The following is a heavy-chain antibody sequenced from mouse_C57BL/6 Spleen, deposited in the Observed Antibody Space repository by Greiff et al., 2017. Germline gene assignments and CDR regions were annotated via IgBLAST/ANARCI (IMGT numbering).Heavy chain of an antibody. CDR1: GFSLTSYG. V-gene: IGHV2-5*01. D-gene: IGHD1-1*01. CDR3: AKNEGDYYGSSYGYFDV. Sequence: VQLQQSGPGLVQPSQSLSITCTVSGFSLTSYGVHWVRQSPGKGLEWLGVIWRGGSTDYTAAFMSRLSSTKDNSKSPVFFKMNSLQADDTAIYYCAKNEGDYYGSSYGYFDVGGKGTTVTVSS. J-gene: IGHJ1*03. CDR2: IWRGGST.